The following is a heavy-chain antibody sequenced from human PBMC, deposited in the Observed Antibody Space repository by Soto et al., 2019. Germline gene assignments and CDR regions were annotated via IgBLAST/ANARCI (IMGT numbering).Heavy chain of an antibody. CDR3: ARDVIGYCSSTSCYAWSDP. D-gene: IGHD2-2*01. CDR1: GGTFSSYT. CDR2: IIPILGIA. Sequence: EASVKVSCKASGGTFSSYTISWVRQAPGQGLEWMGRIIPILGIANYAQKFQGRVTITADKSTSTAYMELSSLRSEDTAVYYCARDVIGYCSSTSCYAWSDPWGQGTLVTVSS. V-gene: IGHV1-69*04. J-gene: IGHJ5*02.